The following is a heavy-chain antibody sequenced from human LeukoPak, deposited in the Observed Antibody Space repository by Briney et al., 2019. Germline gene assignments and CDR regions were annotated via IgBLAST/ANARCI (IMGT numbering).Heavy chain of an antibody. J-gene: IGHJ5*02. CDR1: GFTFSSYW. V-gene: IGHV3-7*01. CDR3: ARPRYSGSFGNWFDP. Sequence: GGSLRLSCAASGFTFSSYWMSWVRQAPGKGLVWVANIKQDGSEKYYVDSVKGRFTISRDNAKNSLYLQMYSLRAEDTAVYYCARPRYSGSFGNWFDPWGQGTLVTVSS. CDR2: IKQDGSEK. D-gene: IGHD1-26*01.